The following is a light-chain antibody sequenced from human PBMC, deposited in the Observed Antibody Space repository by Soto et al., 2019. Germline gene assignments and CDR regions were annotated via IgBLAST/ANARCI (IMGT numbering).Light chain of an antibody. Sequence: QSALTQHASVSGSPGQSITISCTGTSSDVGGYNYVSWYQQHPGKAPKLMIYDVSNRPSGVSNRFSGSKSGNTASLSISGLQADDEADYYCSSYTSSSTLMVFGGGTKLTVL. V-gene: IGLV2-14*01. J-gene: IGLJ2*01. CDR3: SSYTSSSTLMV. CDR1: SSDVGGYNY. CDR2: DVS.